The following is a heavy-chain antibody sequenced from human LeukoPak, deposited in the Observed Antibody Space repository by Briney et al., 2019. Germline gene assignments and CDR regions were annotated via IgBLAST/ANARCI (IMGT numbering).Heavy chain of an antibody. V-gene: IGHV3-9*01. Sequence: GRSLRLSCGASGFTFGDYAMHWVRQAPGKGLEWVSGISWNSGSIGYADSVKGRFTISRDNAKNSLYLQMNSLRAEDTALYYCAKASTYYYDSSGYYFDYWGQGTLVIVSS. D-gene: IGHD3-22*01. CDR2: ISWNSGSI. CDR1: GFTFGDYA. CDR3: AKASTYYYDSSGYYFDY. J-gene: IGHJ4*02.